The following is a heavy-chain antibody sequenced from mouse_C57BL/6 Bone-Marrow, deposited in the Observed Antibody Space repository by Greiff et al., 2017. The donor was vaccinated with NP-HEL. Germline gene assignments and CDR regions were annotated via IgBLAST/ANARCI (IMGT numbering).Heavy chain of an antibody. CDR1: GFTFSDYY. CDR2: INYDGSST. CDR3: ARRGNQGCFDY. Sequence: EVKLVESEGGLVQPGSSMKLSCTASGFTFSDYYMAWVRQVPEKGLEWVANINYDGSSTYYLDSLKSRFIISRDNAKNILYLQMSSLKSEDTATYYCARRGNQGCFDYWGQGTTLTVSS. J-gene: IGHJ2*01. V-gene: IGHV5-16*01.